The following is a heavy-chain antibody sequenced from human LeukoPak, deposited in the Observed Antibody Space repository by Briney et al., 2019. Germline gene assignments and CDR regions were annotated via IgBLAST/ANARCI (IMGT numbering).Heavy chain of an antibody. CDR3: ARSPGFLEWFYYYYGMDV. CDR2: INHSGST. V-gene: IGHV4-34*01. Sequence: SETLSLTCAVYGGSFSGYYWSWIRQPPGKGLEWIGEINHSGSTNYNPSLKSRVTISVDTSKNQFSLKLSSVTAADTAVYYCARSPGFLEWFYYYYGMDVWGQGTTVTVSS. J-gene: IGHJ6*02. CDR1: GGSFSGYY. D-gene: IGHD3-3*01.